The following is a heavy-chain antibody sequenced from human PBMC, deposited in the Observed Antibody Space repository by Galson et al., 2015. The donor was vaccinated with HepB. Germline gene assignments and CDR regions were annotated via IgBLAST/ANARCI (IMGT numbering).Heavy chain of an antibody. CDR1: GYTFTSYA. CDR2: INAGNGNT. CDR3: ARDSRGGYPLFQH. D-gene: IGHD6-13*01. Sequence: QSGAEVKKPGESLRISCKASGYTFTSYAMHWVRQAPGQRLEWMGWINAGNGNTKYSQKFQGRVTITRDTSASTAYMELSSLRSEDTAVYYCARDSRGGYPLFQHWGQGTLVTVSS. J-gene: IGHJ1*01. V-gene: IGHV1-3*01.